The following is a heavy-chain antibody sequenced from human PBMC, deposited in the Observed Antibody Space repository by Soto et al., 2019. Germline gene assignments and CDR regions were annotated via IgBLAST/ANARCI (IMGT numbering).Heavy chain of an antibody. D-gene: IGHD4-17*01. V-gene: IGHV3-48*03. CDR3: ARISATVVTPDAFDI. CDR2: ISSSGSTM. J-gene: IGHJ3*02. Sequence: GRLMRLPWGAAGVTFGGYEMNWVRQATGKGLEWVSYISSSGSTMYYADSVKGRFTISRDNAKNSLYLQMNSLRAEDTAVYYCARISATVVTPDAFDIWGQGTMVTVTS. CDR1: GVTFGGYE.